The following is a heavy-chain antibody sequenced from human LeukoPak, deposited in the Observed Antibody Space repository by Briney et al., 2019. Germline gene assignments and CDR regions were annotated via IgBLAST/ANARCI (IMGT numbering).Heavy chain of an antibody. Sequence: SETLSLTCTVSGGSISSCSYYWGWIRQPPGKGLEWIGSIYYSGSTYYNPSLKSRVTISVDTSKNQFSLKLSSVTAADTAVYYCARDMGQQRTVRFDPWGQGTLVTVSS. V-gene: IGHV4-39*07. CDR3: ARDMGQQRTVRFDP. J-gene: IGHJ5*02. CDR1: GGSISSCSYY. D-gene: IGHD6-13*01. CDR2: IYYSGST.